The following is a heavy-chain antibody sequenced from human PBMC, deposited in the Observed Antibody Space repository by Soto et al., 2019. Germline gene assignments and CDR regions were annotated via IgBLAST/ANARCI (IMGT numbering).Heavy chain of an antibody. CDR3: AASIFYYGMDV. Sequence: RGESLKISCNSSGYTFTNYWIGWVRQMPGKGLEWMGIIYPGDSDTKYNPSFQGQVTISADKSITTTYLRWTSLKASDTTIYYCAASIFYYGMDVWGQGTTVTVSS. J-gene: IGHJ6*02. CDR1: GYTFTNYW. V-gene: IGHV5-51*01. CDR2: IYPGDSDT.